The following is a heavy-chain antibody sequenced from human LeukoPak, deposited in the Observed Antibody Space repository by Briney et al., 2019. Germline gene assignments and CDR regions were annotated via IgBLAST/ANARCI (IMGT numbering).Heavy chain of an antibody. J-gene: IGHJ6*03. V-gene: IGHV1-69*01. CDR2: IIPIFGTA. CDR1: GGTFSSYA. D-gene: IGHD2-15*01. CDR3: ARDEGRGYCSGGSCYRPYYYYYYYMDV. Sequence: GSSVKVSCKASGGTFSSYAISWVRQAPGQGLGWMGGIIPIFGTANYAQKFQGRVTITADESTSTAYMELSSLRSEDTAVYYCARDEGRGYCSGGSCYRPYYYYYYYMDVWGKGTTVTVSS.